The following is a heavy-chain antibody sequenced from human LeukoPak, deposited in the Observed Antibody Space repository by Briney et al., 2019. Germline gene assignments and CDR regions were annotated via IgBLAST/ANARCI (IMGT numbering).Heavy chain of an antibody. CDR1: GGSIGSNNW. D-gene: IGHD3-9*01. J-gene: IGHJ4*02. Sequence: SETLSLTCAVSGGSIGSNNWWSWVRQPPEKGLEWIGEVHPDGNTKYNPSLKSRVAVSMDRTKNQVSLKMTSVTAADTAVYYCATYYEILTAYTFDSWGQGTLVTVSS. V-gene: IGHV4-4*02. CDR3: ATYYEILTAYTFDS. CDR2: VHPDGNT.